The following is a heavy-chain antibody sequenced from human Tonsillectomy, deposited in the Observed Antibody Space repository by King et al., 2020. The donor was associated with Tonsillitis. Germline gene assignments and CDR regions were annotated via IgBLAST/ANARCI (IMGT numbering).Heavy chain of an antibody. D-gene: IGHD6-19*01. V-gene: IGHV4-38-2*02. J-gene: IGHJ4*02. CDR3: AREGAVALNYFDS. Sequence: VQLQESGPGLVKSSETLSLTCSVSGYSISSGHYWGWIRQSPDKGLEWIGNVFHTGSTNYNPSLNSRVAISVDTSKNHFSLEVISVTAADTAVYYCAREGAVALNYFDSWGQGTLVTVSS. CDR2: VFHTGST. CDR1: GYSISSGHY.